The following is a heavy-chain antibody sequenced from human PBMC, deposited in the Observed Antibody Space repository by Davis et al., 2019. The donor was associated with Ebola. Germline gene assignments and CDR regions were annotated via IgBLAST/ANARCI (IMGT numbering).Heavy chain of an antibody. CDR3: ARDHGSGWYDS. Sequence: GESLKISCAASGFTVSSNYVSWVRQAPGKGLEWVSVIYSGGSTYYADSVKGRFTISRDNSKNTLYLQMNSLRAEDTAVYYCARDHGSGWYDSWGQGTTVTVSS. CDR1: GFTVSSNY. D-gene: IGHD6-19*01. V-gene: IGHV3-53*01. CDR2: IYSGGST. J-gene: IGHJ6*02.